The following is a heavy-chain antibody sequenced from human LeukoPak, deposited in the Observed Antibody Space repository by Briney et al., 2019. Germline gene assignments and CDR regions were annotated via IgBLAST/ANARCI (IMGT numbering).Heavy chain of an antibody. CDR3: ARAPYGGNRYYFDY. CDR2: IYYSGST. D-gene: IGHD4-23*01. Sequence: SETLSLTCTVSGGSISSGDYYWSWIRQPPGKGLEWIGYIYYSGSTNYNPSLKSRVTISVDTSKNQFPLKLSSVTAADTAVYYCARAPYGGNRYYFDYWGQGTLVTVSS. V-gene: IGHV4-61*08. CDR1: GGSISSGDYY. J-gene: IGHJ4*02.